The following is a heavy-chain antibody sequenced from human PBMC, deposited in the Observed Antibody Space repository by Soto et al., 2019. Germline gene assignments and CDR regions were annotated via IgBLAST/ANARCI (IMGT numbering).Heavy chain of an antibody. J-gene: IGHJ6*02. CDR3: ARRLAWGGNSAPYYYYYYGMDV. D-gene: IGHD2-21*02. V-gene: IGHV3-74*01. CDR2: INSDGSST. Sequence: GGSLRLSCAASGFTFSSYWMHWVRQAPGKGLVWVSRINSDGSSTSYADSVKGRFTISRDNAKNTLYLQMNSLRAEDTAVYYCARRLAWGGNSAPYYYYYYGMDVWGQGTTVTVSS. CDR1: GFTFSSYW.